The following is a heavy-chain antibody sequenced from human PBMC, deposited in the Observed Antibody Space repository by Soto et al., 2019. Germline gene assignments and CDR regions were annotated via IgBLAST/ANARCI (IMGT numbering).Heavy chain of an antibody. D-gene: IGHD6-19*01. Sequence: QVQLVQSGAEEKKPGASVKVSCKASGYTFTGYAMHWVRQAPGQRLEWMGWINAGNGNTKYSQKFQGRVTITRDTSASTAYMELSSLRSEDTAVYCWARAVAVAADFDSWGQGTLVTVSS. V-gene: IGHV1-3*05. CDR3: ARAVAVAADFDS. CDR1: GYTFTGYA. J-gene: IGHJ4*02. CDR2: INAGNGNT.